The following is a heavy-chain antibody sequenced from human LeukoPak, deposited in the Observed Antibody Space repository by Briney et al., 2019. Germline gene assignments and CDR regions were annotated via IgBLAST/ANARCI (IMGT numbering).Heavy chain of an antibody. J-gene: IGHJ4*02. V-gene: IGHV3-23*01. Sequence: GGSLRLSCAASGFTFNNYAMNWVRQAPGKGLEWVSSISGGGETTYYADSAKGRFTISRDNSQNTLYPQMNSLRAEDTAVYHCARDYADYVGYFFFDYWGQGTLVTVSS. CDR1: GFTFNNYA. CDR3: ARDYADYVGYFFFDY. D-gene: IGHD4-17*01. CDR2: ISGGGETT.